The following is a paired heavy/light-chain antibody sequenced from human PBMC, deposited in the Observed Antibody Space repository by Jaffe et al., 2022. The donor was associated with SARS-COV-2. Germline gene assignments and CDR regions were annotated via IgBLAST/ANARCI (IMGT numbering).Heavy chain of an antibody. D-gene: IGHD6-19*01. CDR1: GGSISSGDYY. CDR3: ARGTAVAEGLDY. CDR2: IYYSGST. V-gene: IGHV4-30-4*01. J-gene: IGHJ4*02. Sequence: QVQLQESGPGLVKPSQTLSLTCTVSGGSISSGDYYWSWIRQPPGKGLEWIGYIYYSGSTYYNPSLKSRVTISVDTSKNQFSLKLSSVTAADTAVYYCARGTAVAEGLDYWGQGTLVTVSS.
Light chain of an antibody. CDR2: EVS. V-gene: IGLV2-8*01. J-gene: IGLJ2*01. CDR1: SSDVGGYNY. Sequence: QSALTQPPSASGSPGQSVTISCTGTSSDVGGYNYVSWYQQHPGKAPKLMIYEVSKRPSGVPDRFSGSKSGNTASLTVSGLQAEDEADYYCSSYAGSNNLGVFGGGTKLTVL. CDR3: SSYAGSNNLGV.